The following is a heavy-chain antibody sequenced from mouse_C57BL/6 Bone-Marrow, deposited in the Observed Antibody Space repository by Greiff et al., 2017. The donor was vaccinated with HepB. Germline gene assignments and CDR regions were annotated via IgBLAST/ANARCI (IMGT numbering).Heavy chain of an antibody. CDR2: IDPSDSYT. J-gene: IGHJ2*01. V-gene: IGHV1-50*01. D-gene: IGHD2-4*01. Sequence: QVQLQQPGAELVKPGASVKLSCKASGYTFTSYWMQWVKQRPGQGLEWIGEIDPSDSYTNYNQKFKGKATLTVDTSSSTAYMQLSSLTSEDSAVYYCARYYDYDGYYFDYRGQGTTLTVSS. CDR1: GYTFTSYW. CDR3: ARYYDYDGYYFDY.